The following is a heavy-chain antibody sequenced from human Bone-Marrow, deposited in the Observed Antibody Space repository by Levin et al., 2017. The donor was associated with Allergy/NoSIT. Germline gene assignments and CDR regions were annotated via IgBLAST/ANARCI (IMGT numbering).Heavy chain of an antibody. CDR3: ARGLDDYSNKVPQDY. CDR1: GGSISSTTSF. D-gene: IGHD4-11*01. V-gene: IGHV4-39*07. Sequence: PSETLSLTCTVSGGSISSTTSFWGWIRQPPGKGLEWIGSIYYSGSTYYSPSLRSRVTISVDTSKNQFSLRLSSVTAADTAVYYCARGLDDYSNKVPQDYWGQGTQVTVSS. CDR2: IYYSGST. J-gene: IGHJ4*02.